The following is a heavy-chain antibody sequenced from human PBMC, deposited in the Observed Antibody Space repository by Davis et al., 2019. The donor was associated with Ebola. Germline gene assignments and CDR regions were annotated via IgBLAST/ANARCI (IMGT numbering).Heavy chain of an antibody. CDR2: ITSSGSYT. D-gene: IGHD3-22*01. J-gene: IGHJ4*02. CDR1: GFDFSDSY. V-gene: IGHV3-11*06. Sequence: GESLKISCAASGFDFSDSYMTWVRQAPGKGLEWISYITSSGSYTNYADSVKGRFTMSRDNAKDSLYLQMNSLRAEDTAVYYCARGAYYYDSSGYYSFDYWGQGTLVTVSS. CDR3: ARGAYYYDSSGYYSFDY.